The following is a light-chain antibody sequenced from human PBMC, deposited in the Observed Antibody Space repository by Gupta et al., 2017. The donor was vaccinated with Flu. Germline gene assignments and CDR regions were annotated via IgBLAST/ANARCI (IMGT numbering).Light chain of an antibody. CDR1: SSDVGGYNY. CDR3: CSYAGSSTLV. CDR2: DVS. Sequence: QSALTQPPPVSGSPGPSVAISCTGTSSDVGGYNYVSWYQQHPGKAPKLMIYDVSQRPSGVPDRFSGSKAGNTASMTISGHQAEDDADYYCCSYAGSSTLVFGGGTKLTAL. J-gene: IGLJ2*01. V-gene: IGLV2-11*01.